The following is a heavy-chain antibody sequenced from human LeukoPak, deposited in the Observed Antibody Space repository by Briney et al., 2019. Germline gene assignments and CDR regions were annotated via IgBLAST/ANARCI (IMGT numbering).Heavy chain of an antibody. J-gene: IGHJ1*01. CDR3: AKEEVPSGWYTQSGTEYFQH. Sequence: PGGSLRLSCAASGFTFSSYAMSWVRQAPGKGLEWVSAISGSGGSTYYADSVKGRFTISRDNSKNTLYLQMNSLRAEDTAVYYCAKEEVPSGWYTQSGTEYFQHWGQGTLVTVSS. D-gene: IGHD6-19*01. V-gene: IGHV3-23*01. CDR1: GFTFSSYA. CDR2: ISGSGGST.